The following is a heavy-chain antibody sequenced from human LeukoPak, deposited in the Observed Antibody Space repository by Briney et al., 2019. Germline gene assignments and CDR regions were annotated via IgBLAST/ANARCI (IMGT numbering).Heavy chain of an antibody. V-gene: IGHV3-53*04. Sequence: PGGSLRLSCAASGFTVSSNYMSWVRQAPGKGLEWVSVIYRGGSTYYADSVKGRFTTSRHNSKNTLYLQMNSLRAEDTAMYYCARESGLLGDYWGQGTLVTVSS. CDR1: GFTVSSNY. CDR3: ARESGLLGDY. D-gene: IGHD3-22*01. CDR2: IYRGGST. J-gene: IGHJ4*02.